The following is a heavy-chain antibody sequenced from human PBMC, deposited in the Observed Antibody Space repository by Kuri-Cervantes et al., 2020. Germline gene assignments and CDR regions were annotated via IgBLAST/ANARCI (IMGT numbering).Heavy chain of an antibody. CDR1: GGSISSGGYS. CDR2: IYHSGST. CDR3: ARRGYYFDY. D-gene: IGHD3-10*01. J-gene: IGHJ4*02. V-gene: IGHV4-30-2*01. Sequence: LRLSCAVSGGSISSGGYSWSWIRQPPGKGLEWIGYIYHSGSTYYNPSLKSRVTISVDRSKNQFSLKLSSVTAADTAVYYCARRGYYFDYWGQGTLVTVSS.